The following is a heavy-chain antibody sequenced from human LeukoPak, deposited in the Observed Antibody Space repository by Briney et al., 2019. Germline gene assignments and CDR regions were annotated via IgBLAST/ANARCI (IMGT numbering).Heavy chain of an antibody. V-gene: IGHV3-74*01. CDR1: GFTFSSYW. Sequence: GGSLRLSCAASGFTFSSYWMHWVRQAPGKGLVWVSRINSDGSSTSYADSVRGRFTISRDNAKNTLYLQMNSLRAEDTAVYYCASAQWLDSFDYWGQGTLVTVSS. J-gene: IGHJ4*02. D-gene: IGHD6-19*01. CDR2: INSDGSST. CDR3: ASAQWLDSFDY.